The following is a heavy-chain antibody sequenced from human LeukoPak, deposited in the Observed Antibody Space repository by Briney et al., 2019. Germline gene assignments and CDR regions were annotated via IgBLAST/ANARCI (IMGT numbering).Heavy chain of an antibody. CDR2: ISSSSSTI. CDR1: GFTFSSYS. D-gene: IGHD3-3*01. Sequence: GGSLRLSCAASGFTFSSYSMTWVRQAPGKGLEWVSYISSSSSTIYYADSVKGRFTISRDNAKNSLYLQMNSLRAEDTAVYYCARGPYYDFWSGYHFDYWGQGTLVTVSS. J-gene: IGHJ4*02. CDR3: ARGPYYDFWSGYHFDY. V-gene: IGHV3-48*01.